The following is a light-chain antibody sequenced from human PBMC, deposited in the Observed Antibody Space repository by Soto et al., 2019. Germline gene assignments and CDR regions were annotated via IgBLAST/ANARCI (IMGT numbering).Light chain of an antibody. CDR3: SSYTSTSTFV. CDR2: DVS. J-gene: IGLJ1*01. V-gene: IGLV2-14*01. Sequence: QSALTQPASVSGSPGQSITISWTGSSSDVGGYNYVSWYQQHPGKAPKLIIYDVSNRPTRISNRLSASKSGNTASLTISGLQAQDEAVCYCSSYTSTSTFVFRSGTKLTVL. CDR1: SSDVGGYNY.